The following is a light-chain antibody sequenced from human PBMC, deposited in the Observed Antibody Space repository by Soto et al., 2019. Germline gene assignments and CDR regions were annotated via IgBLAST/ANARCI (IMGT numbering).Light chain of an antibody. V-gene: IGKV1-9*01. CDR3: QQHNSYPRT. Sequence: DIQLTQSPPFLSASVGDRVTITCRASQGISSYLAWYQQRPGKAPKLLIYGASTLQSGVPSRFSGSGSGTEFTLTISSLQPEDFATYYCQQHNSYPRTFGQGTKLEIK. CDR2: GAS. J-gene: IGKJ2*01. CDR1: QGISSY.